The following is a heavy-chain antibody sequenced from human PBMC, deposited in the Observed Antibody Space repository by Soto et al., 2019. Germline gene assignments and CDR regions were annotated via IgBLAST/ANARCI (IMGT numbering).Heavy chain of an antibody. D-gene: IGHD6-6*01. J-gene: IGHJ3*02. CDR2: IYYTGSA. V-gene: IGHV4-59*01. Sequence: SETLSLTCTVSGGSISTFYWGWIRQPPGKGLEWIGDIYYTGSANYNPSLKSRVTISVDTSKNQFSLNLTSVTAADTAVYYCARARTEFSSSDTEDAFGIWGQGKMVTVSS. CDR3: ARARTEFSSSDTEDAFGI. CDR1: GGSISTFY.